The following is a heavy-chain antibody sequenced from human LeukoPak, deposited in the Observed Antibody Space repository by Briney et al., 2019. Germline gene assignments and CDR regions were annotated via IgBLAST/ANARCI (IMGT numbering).Heavy chain of an antibody. V-gene: IGHV3-30*18. CDR1: GFTFSSYG. J-gene: IGHJ4*02. CDR2: ISYDGSNK. D-gene: IGHD3-9*01. CDR3: AKVADYDILIGYFDY. Sequence: GGSLRLSCAASGFTFSSYGMHWVRQAPGKGLEWVAVISYDGSNKYYADSVKGRFTISRDNSKNTLYLQMNSLRAEDTAVYYCAKVADYDILIGYFDYWGQRTLVTIFS.